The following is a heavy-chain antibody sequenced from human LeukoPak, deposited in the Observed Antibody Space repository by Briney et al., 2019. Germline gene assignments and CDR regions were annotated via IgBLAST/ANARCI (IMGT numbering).Heavy chain of an antibody. CDR2: IRSNSDGGTI. CDR1: GFTFSNVW. J-gene: IGHJ5*02. D-gene: IGHD3-22*01. CDR3: ATDFYDST. Sequence: TGGSLRLSCAASGFTFSNVWMSWVRQVPGKGLEWVGRIRSNSDGGTIDYAAPVKGRFTLSRDDSKTTLYLQMNSLQTEDTAVYYCATDFYDSTWGQGTLVTVSS. V-gene: IGHV3-15*01.